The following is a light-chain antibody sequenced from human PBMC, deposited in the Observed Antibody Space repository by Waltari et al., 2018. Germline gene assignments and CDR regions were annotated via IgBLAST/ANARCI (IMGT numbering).Light chain of an antibody. Sequence: QSALTQPASVSGSPGQSITISCAGTSSDVGAYNFVSWYQQHAGKAPKVMIYGVSNRPSGVSNRFSGSKSGNTDYLTISGLQAEDEADYYCKSYTNSNTYVFGTGTKVTVL. CDR1: SSDVGAYNF. CDR2: GVS. J-gene: IGLJ1*01. CDR3: KSYTNSNTYV. V-gene: IGLV2-14*03.